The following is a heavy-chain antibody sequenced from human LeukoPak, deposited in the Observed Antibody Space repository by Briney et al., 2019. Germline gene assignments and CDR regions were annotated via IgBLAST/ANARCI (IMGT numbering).Heavy chain of an antibody. J-gene: IGHJ4*02. CDR1: GFTFSSYG. V-gene: IGHV3-30*18. D-gene: IGHD6-19*01. CDR2: ISYDGSNK. Sequence: GRSLRLSCAASGFTFSSYGMHWVRQAPGKGLEWVAVISYDGSNKYYADSVKGRFTISRDNSKNTLYLQMNSLRAEDTAVYYCAKASRAASVAGHFDYGGQGTLVTVSS. CDR3: AKASRAASVAGHFDY.